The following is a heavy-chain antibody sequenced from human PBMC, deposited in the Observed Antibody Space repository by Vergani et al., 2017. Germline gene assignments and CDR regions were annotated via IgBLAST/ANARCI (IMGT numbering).Heavy chain of an antibody. V-gene: IGHV1-3*01. Sequence: QVQLVQSGAEVKKPGASVKVSCKASGYTFTSYAMHWVRQAPGQRLEWMGWINAGNGNTKYSQKCKGRVTITRDTSASTAYMERSSLRSEDTAVYYCARGRGVGGLLRCDPWGQGTLVTVSS. CDR3: ARGRGVGGLLRCDP. CDR2: INAGNGNT. J-gene: IGHJ5*02. CDR1: GYTFTSYA. D-gene: IGHD3-16*01.